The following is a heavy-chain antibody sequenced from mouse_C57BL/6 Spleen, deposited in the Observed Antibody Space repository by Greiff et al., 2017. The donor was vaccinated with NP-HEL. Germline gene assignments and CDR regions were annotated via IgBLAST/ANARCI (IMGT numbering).Heavy chain of an antibody. J-gene: IGHJ1*03. CDR3: ARDLGRGGYFDV. CDR1: GFTFSSYA. CDR2: ISDGGSYT. D-gene: IGHD4-1*01. Sequence: EVQGVESGGGLVKPGGSLKLSCAASGFTFSSYAMSWVRQTPEKRLEWVATISDGGSYTYYPDNVKGRFTISRDNAKNNLYLQMSHLKSEDTAMYYCARDLGRGGYFDVWGTGTTVTVSS. V-gene: IGHV5-4*01.